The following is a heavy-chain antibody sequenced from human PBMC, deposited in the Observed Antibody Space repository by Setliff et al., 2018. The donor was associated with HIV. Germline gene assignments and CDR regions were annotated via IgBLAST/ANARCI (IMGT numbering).Heavy chain of an antibody. CDR2: IIPIFGTA. CDR1: GGTVSSYA. D-gene: IGHD3-3*01. Sequence: GASVNVSCKASGGTVSSYAISWVRQAPGQGLEWMGGIIPIFGTANYAQKFQGRVTITTDESTSTAYMELSSLISADTAGYYCARVNGVLQFLEWPKRDGLYYMDVWGKGTTVTVSS. V-gene: IGHV1-69*05. CDR3: ARVNGVLQFLEWPKRDGLYYMDV. J-gene: IGHJ6*03.